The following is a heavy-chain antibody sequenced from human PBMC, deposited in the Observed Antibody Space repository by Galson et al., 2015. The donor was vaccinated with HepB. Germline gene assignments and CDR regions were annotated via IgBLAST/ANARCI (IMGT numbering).Heavy chain of an antibody. Sequence: SLRLSCAASGFTFRDWFMSWIRQAPGKGLEWVSYISGNSVYTKYADSVKGRFTIPRDNVGNSLYLQMNSLRAEDTAIYYCVRENYANPDYWGQGALVTVSS. CDR2: ISGNSVYT. CDR3: VRENYANPDY. D-gene: IGHD3-16*01. CDR1: GFTFRDWF. J-gene: IGHJ4*02. V-gene: IGHV3-11*06.